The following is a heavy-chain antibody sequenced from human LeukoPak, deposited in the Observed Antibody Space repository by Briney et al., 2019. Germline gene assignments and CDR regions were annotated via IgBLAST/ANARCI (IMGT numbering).Heavy chain of an antibody. CDR2: ISSSSSYI. CDR1: GFTFSSYS. V-gene: IGHV3-21*01. D-gene: IGHD3-9*01. J-gene: IGHJ5*02. CDR3: ARGGYDILTGYFEFDP. Sequence: PGGSLRLSCAASGFTFSSYSMNWVRQAPGKGLEWVSSISSSSSYIYYADSVKGPFTISRDNAKNSLYLQMNSLRAEDTAVYYCARGGYDILTGYFEFDPWGQGTLVTVSS.